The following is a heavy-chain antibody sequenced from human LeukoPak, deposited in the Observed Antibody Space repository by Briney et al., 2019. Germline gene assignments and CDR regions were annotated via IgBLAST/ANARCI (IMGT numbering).Heavy chain of an antibody. CDR2: IYYSGST. D-gene: IGHD6-19*01. Sequence: PSETLSLTCTVSGGSISSSSYYWGWIRQPPGKGLEWIGSIYYSGSTYYNPSLKSRVTISVDTSKNQFSLKLSSVTAADTAVYYCASSLVPPSAVAGTGKSAGAFDIWGQGTMVTVSS. CDR3: ASSLVPPSAVAGTGKSAGAFDI. CDR1: GGSISSSSYY. J-gene: IGHJ3*02. V-gene: IGHV4-39*07.